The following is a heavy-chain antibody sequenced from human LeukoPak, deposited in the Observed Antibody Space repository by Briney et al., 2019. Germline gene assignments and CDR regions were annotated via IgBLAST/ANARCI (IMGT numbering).Heavy chain of an antibody. V-gene: IGHV4-39*01. CDR3: ASQLDDYYDSTGYYTGFIDY. D-gene: IGHD3-22*01. CDR1: GDSISSNSYY. Sequence: SETLSLTCTVSGDSISSNSYYCGWIRQPPGKGLEWVGRIYYSGNPFYNPSLTGQVTISVDPSKNQFSHSLDSVTAADTSVYYCASQLDDYYDSTGYYTGFIDYWGPGTLVTVSS. J-gene: IGHJ4*02. CDR2: IYYSGNP.